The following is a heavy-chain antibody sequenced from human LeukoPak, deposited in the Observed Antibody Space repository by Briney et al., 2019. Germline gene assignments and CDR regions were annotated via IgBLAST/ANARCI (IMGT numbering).Heavy chain of an antibody. J-gene: IGHJ4*02. CDR3: AKAHIVVVTAAPALGY. CDR2: ISYDGSNK. D-gene: IGHD2-21*02. V-gene: IGHV3-30*18. Sequence: PGGSLRLSCAASGFTFSSYGMHWVRQAPGKGLEWVAVISYDGSNKYYADSVKGRFTISRDNSKNTLYLQMNSLRAEDTAVYYCAKAHIVVVTAAPALGYWGQGTLVTVSS. CDR1: GFTFSSYG.